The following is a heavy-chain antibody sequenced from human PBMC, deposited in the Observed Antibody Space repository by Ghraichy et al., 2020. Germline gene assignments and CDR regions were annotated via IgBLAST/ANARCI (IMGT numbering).Heavy chain of an antibody. CDR2: INGNGGRT. CDR3: AKKVRQWLVIDAFDM. D-gene: IGHD6-19*01. V-gene: IGHV3-23*01. Sequence: GESLNISCAASGFNFRNYAMSWVRQAPGKGLEWVSDINGNGGRTDYADPVKGRFTMSRDNPKNTLYLQMNSLRAEDTAIYYCAKKVRQWLVIDAFDMWVQGKMVTVSS. CDR1: GFNFRNYA. J-gene: IGHJ3*02.